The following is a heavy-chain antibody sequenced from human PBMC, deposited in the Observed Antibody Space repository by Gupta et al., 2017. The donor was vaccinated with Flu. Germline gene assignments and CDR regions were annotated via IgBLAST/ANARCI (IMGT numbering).Heavy chain of an antibody. CDR2: INYRGST. D-gene: IGHD3-22*01. CDR1: SSSRCW. Sequence: SSSRCWWGWIRQPPGKGLEWIGSINYRGSTYYNPSLKSRATISADMSKNEFSLNLRSAAAADTAVYYCASEPGSGSTYFDYWGQGTLGIVSS. J-gene: IGHJ4*02. V-gene: IGHV4-39*01. CDR3: ASEPGSGSTYFDY.